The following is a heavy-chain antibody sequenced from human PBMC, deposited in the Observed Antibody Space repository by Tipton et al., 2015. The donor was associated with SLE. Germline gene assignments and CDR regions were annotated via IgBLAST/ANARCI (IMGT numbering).Heavy chain of an antibody. Sequence: TLSLTCTVSGGSISSHYWSWIRQPPGKGLEWIGYIYYSGSTHYNPSLKSRVTISVDTSKNQFSLKLSSVTAADTAVYYCARGADLRPRRGAFDIWGQGTMVTVSS. V-gene: IGHV4-59*11. CDR3: ARGADLRPRRGAFDI. CDR1: GGSISSHY. J-gene: IGHJ3*02. CDR2: IYYSGST. D-gene: IGHD1-1*01.